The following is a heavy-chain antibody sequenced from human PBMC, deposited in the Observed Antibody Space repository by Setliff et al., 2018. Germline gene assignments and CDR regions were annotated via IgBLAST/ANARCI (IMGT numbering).Heavy chain of an antibody. CDR3: ARGGDYYDSRDLDY. CDR2: IIPIFGTA. Sequence: SVKVSCKASGGTFSSYGISWVRQAPGQGLEWMGGIIPIFGTAIYAQKFRHKFTMTTDTSTSTAYMELRSLRSDDPAVDYCARGGDYYDSRDLDYWGQGTLVTVSS. V-gene: IGHV1-69*05. J-gene: IGHJ4*02. CDR1: GGTFSSYG. D-gene: IGHD3-22*01.